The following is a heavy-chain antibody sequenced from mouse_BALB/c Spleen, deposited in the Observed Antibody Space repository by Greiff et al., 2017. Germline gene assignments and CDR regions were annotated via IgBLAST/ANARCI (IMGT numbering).Heavy chain of an antibody. V-gene: IGHV1-31*01. CDR2: INPYNGAT. D-gene: IGHD4-1*01. Sequence: VHVKQSGPELVKPGASVKISCKASGYSFTGYYMHWVKQSHVKSLEWIGRINPYNGATSYNQNFKDKASLTVDKSSSTAYMELHSLTSEDSAVYYCARAGKGEMDYWGQGTSVTVSS. CDR3: ARAGKGEMDY. CDR1: GYSFTGYY. J-gene: IGHJ4*01.